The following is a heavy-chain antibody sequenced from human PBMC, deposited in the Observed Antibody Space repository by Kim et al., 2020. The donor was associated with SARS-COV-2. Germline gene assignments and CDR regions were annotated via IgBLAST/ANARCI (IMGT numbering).Heavy chain of an antibody. CDR3: AKDRFFY. CDR2: ISYDGSNK. V-gene: IGHV3-30*18. D-gene: IGHD3-3*01. J-gene: IGHJ4*02. CDR1: GFTFSSYG. Sequence: GGSLRLSCAASGFTFSSYGMHWVRQAPGKGLEWVAVISYDGSNKYYADSVKGRFTISRDNSKNTLYMQMNSLRAEDTAVYYCAKDRFFYWGQGTLVTVSS.